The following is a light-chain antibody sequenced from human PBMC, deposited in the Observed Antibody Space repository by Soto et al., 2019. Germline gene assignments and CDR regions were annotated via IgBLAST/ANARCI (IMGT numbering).Light chain of an antibody. CDR2: GNN. CDR3: AAWDASLNGYVV. J-gene: IGLJ2*01. V-gene: IGLV1-44*01. CDR1: SSNIGSHT. Sequence: QSVLTQPPSASGTPGQRVTISCSGGSSNIGSHTVNWYKQCPGTAPKLLIFGNNQRPSGVPYRFSGSKSGTSASLAIGGIKPEDEADYYCAAWDASLNGYVVFGGGTKLTVL.